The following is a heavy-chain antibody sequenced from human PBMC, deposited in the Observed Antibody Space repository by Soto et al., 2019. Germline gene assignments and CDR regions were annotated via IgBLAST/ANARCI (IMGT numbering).Heavy chain of an antibody. CDR1: GYTFTSYG. J-gene: IGHJ5*02. CDR2: ISAYNGNT. Sequence: ASVKVSCKASGYTFTSYGISWVRQAPGQGLEWMGWISAYNGNTNYAQKLQGRVTMTTDTSTSTAYMELRSLRSDDTAVYYCARVAGNYDILTGYYQAGFDPWGQGTLVTVSS. V-gene: IGHV1-18*01. D-gene: IGHD3-9*01. CDR3: ARVAGNYDILTGYYQAGFDP.